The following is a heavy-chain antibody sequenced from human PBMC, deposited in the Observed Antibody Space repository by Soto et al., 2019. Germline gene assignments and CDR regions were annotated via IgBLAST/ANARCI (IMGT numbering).Heavy chain of an antibody. V-gene: IGHV3-23*01. CDR2: ISGSGGST. D-gene: IGHD3-22*01. CDR1: GFTFSSYA. Sequence: GGSLRLSCAASGFTFSSYAMSWVRQAPGKGLEWVSAISGSGGSTCYADSVKGRFTISRDNSKNTLYLQMNSLRAEDTAVYYCAKDYYDSSGYYPDAFDIWGQGTMVTVSS. J-gene: IGHJ3*02. CDR3: AKDYYDSSGYYPDAFDI.